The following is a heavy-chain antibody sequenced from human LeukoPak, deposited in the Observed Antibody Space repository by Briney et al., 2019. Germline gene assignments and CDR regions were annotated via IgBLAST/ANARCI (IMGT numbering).Heavy chain of an antibody. J-gene: IGHJ4*02. V-gene: IGHV4-39*07. CDR1: GGSISSSSYY. CDR3: AGVLRQWLDRGPLPHFDY. CDR2: IYYSGST. D-gene: IGHD6-19*01. Sequence: SETLSLTCTVSGGSISSSSYYWGWIRQPPGKGLEWIGSIYYSGSTYYNPSLKSRVTISVDTSKNQFSLKLSSVTAADTAVYYCAGVLRQWLDRGPLPHFDYWGQGTLVTVSS.